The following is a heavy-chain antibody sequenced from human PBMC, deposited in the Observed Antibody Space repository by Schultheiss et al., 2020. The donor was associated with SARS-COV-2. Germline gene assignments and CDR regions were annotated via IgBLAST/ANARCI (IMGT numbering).Heavy chain of an antibody. CDR3: ARDFRATVTFDS. CDR2: ISTYNANT. Sequence: ASVKVSCKASGYTFTNYGISWVRQAPGQGLEWMGRISTYNANTDFAQKFQGRVTLTADTSTSTAYMELRSLRSDDTAVYYCARDFRATVTFDSWGQGTLVTVSS. J-gene: IGHJ4*02. V-gene: IGHV1-18*01. CDR1: GYTFTNYG. D-gene: IGHD4-17*01.